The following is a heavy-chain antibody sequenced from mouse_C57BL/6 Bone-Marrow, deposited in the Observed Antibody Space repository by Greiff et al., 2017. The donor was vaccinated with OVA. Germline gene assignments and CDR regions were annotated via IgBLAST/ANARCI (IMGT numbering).Heavy chain of an antibody. J-gene: IGHJ3*01. V-gene: IGHV1-82*01. CDR2: IYPGDGDT. CDR3: ASYGNYDPAWFAY. D-gene: IGHD2-1*01. CDR1: GYAFSSSW. Sequence: QVQLQQSGPELVKPGASVKISCKASGYAFSSSWMNWVKQRPGKGLEWIGRIYPGDGDTNYNGKFKGKATLTADKSSSTAYMQLSSLTSEDSAVYFCASYGNYDPAWFAYWGQGTLVTVSA.